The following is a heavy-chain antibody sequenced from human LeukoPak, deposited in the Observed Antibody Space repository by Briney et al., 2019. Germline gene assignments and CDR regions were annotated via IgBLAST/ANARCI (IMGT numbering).Heavy chain of an antibody. Sequence: PGGSLRLSCAASGFIFSYHYMSWIRQAPGEGLEWVSYISISGDTKDYEDSVKGRFTISRDNAKNSLYLQMNSLRAGDTAVYYCARERYDYLTGNRGFDYWGQGTLVTVSS. CDR1: GFIFSYHY. D-gene: IGHD3/OR15-3a*01. J-gene: IGHJ4*02. CDR3: ARERYDYLTGNRGFDY. V-gene: IGHV3-11*01. CDR2: ISISGDTK.